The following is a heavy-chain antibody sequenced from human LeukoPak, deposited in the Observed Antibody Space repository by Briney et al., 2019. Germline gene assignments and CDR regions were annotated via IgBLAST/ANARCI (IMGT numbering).Heavy chain of an antibody. Sequence: GGSLRLSCVASGFTFNNYAMTWVRQAPGKGLEWVSAISGSGYSTYYADSVKGRFTISRDNSKNTLYLQMNSLRAEDTALYFCAQWSRYFDYWGRGTLVTVSS. CDR2: ISGSGYST. J-gene: IGHJ4*02. D-gene: IGHD1-26*01. CDR3: AQWSRYFDY. CDR1: GFTFNNYA. V-gene: IGHV3-23*01.